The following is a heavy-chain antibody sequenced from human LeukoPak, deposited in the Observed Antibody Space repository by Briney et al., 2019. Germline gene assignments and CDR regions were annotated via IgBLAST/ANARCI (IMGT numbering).Heavy chain of an antibody. D-gene: IGHD5-18*01. CDR1: GFTFSSYT. J-gene: IGHJ4*02. V-gene: IGHV3-30-3*02. CDR2: ISYDGSNK. Sequence: GRSLRLSCAASGFTFSSYTMHWVRQAPGKGLEWVAVISYDGSNKYYADSVKGRFTISRDNSKNTLYLQMNSLRAEDTAVYYCAKHRGYSYGYPVDYWGQGTLVTVSS. CDR3: AKHRGYSYGYPVDY.